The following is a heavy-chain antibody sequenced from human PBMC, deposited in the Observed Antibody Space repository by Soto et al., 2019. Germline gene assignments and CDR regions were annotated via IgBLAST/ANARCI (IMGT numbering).Heavy chain of an antibody. CDR1: GYTFTSYG. V-gene: IGHV1-18*01. D-gene: IGHD7-27*01. CDR2: ISGYNGNT. Sequence: QVQLVQSGAEVKKPGASVKVSCKASGYTFTSYGISWVRQAPGQGLEWMGGISGYNGNTNYAQKLQGRVTMTTDTITSTPCTELSSLRPPDTAVYCLTRTGVWAPRDYWGQAPLVTVSP. J-gene: IGHJ4*02. CDR3: TRTGVWAPRDY.